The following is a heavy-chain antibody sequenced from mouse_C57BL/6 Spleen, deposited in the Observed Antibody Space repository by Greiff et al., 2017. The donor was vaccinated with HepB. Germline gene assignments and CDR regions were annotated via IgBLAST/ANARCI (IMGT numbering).Heavy chain of an antibody. CDR2: IYPGRGST. CDR1: AYTFPSYW. CDR3: AREGDTTVNWYFDV. Sequence: QVQLQQPGAELVKPGASVKMSCKASAYTFPSYWITWVKQRPGQGLEWIGDIYPGRGSTNYNEKFKSKATLTVDTSSSTAYMQLSSLTSEDSAVYYCAREGDTTVNWYFDVWGTGTTVTVSS. D-gene: IGHD1-1*01. J-gene: IGHJ1*03. V-gene: IGHV1-55*01.